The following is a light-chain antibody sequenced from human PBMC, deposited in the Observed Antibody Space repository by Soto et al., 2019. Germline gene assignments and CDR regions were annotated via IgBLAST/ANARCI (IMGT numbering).Light chain of an antibody. J-gene: IGKJ1*01. CDR2: GAS. CDR1: QSVSSN. V-gene: IGKV3-15*01. Sequence: EIVMTQSPATLSVSPGERPTLSCRASQSVSSNLAWYQQKPDQAPRLLIYGASIRATGIPVRFSGSGSRTEFTLTITRRQSGNFAVYYCQQYNNWPPWTFGRVTKVEIK. CDR3: QQYNNWPPWT.